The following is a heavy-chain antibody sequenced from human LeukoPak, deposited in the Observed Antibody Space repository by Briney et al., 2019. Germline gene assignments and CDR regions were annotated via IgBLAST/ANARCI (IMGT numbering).Heavy chain of an antibody. Sequence: SVKVSCKASGGTFSSYAISWVRQAPGQGLEWMGGIIPIFGTANYAQKFQGRVTITADESTSTAYMELRSLRSEDTAVYYCARDSSGWYGQGWFDPWGQGTLVTVSS. V-gene: IGHV1-69*13. CDR2: IIPIFGTA. CDR1: GGTFSSYA. CDR3: ARDSSGWYGQGWFDP. D-gene: IGHD6-19*01. J-gene: IGHJ5*02.